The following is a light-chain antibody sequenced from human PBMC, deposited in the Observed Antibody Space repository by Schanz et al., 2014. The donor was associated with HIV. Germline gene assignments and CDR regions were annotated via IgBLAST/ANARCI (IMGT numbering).Light chain of an antibody. CDR3: AAWDVNLPCPV. J-gene: IGLJ7*01. CDR2: NDN. Sequence: QSVLTQQKEGEGNEGQRVTITWEGSRSKIGSRTVDWYYQFPGTAPRLLIHNDNQRPSGVPDRRSGSKSGTSASLAISGLLSQDEADYYCAAWDVNLPCPVFGGGPSLTVL. V-gene: IGLV1-44*01. CDR1: RSKIGSRT.